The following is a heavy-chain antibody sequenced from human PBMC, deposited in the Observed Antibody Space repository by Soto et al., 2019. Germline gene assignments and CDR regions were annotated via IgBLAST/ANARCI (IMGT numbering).Heavy chain of an antibody. D-gene: IGHD2-21*02. Sequence: QVQLVQSGAEVKKPGSSVKVSCKASGCTFSSYAISWVRQAPGQGLEWMGGIIPIFGTANYAQKFQGRVTITADESTSTAYMELSSLRSEDTAVYYCAGVIVEVACCGGDCYSYYYYGMDVWGQGTTVTVSS. J-gene: IGHJ6*02. V-gene: IGHV1-69*01. CDR3: AGVIVEVACCGGDCYSYYYYGMDV. CDR2: IIPIFGTA. CDR1: GCTFSSYA.